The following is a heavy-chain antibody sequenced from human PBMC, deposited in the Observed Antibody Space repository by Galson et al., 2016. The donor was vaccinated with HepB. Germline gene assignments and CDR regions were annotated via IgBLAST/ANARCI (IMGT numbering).Heavy chain of an antibody. CDR1: GFIFSDDW. D-gene: IGHD1-1*01. V-gene: IGHV3-74*01. CDR2: INEDGSET. CDR3: AKGGPEGTGTLDA. J-gene: IGHJ5*02. Sequence: SLRLSCAASGFIFSDDWMHWVRQTAGRGPVYISHINEDGSETSYADSVKGRVTISRDNAKNTVSLQMNGLRVDDTAVYYCAKGGPEGTGTLDAWGQGTLVTVSS.